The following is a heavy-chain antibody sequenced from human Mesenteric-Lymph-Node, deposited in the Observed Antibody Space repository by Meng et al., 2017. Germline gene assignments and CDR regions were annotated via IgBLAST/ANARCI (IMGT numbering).Heavy chain of an antibody. J-gene: IGHJ4*02. CDR2: IYHSGST. Sequence: QARLTVAGPGRVKPPRALSPACAVAGASLGSTNWWSWVRQPPGKGLEWIGDIYHSGSTNYNPSLKRRVSISVDKSKNQFSLKLSSVTVADTAVYYCARSYKVRFDYWGQGTLVTVSS. D-gene: IGHD5-24*01. CDR3: ARSYKVRFDY. V-gene: IGHV4-4*03. CDR1: GASLGSTNW.